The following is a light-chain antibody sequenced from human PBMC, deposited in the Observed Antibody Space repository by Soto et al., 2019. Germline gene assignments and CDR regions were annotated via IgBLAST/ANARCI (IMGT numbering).Light chain of an antibody. CDR2: EIS. V-gene: IGKV3-20*01. J-gene: IGKJ5*01. CDR1: QSIARTY. CDR3: QQYGYSRIT. Sequence: EVGLTQSPGTLSLSPGERATLSCRASQSIARTYLARYQQKPGQAPRLLIYEISTRATGIPDRFSASGSGTDFTLTISGLETEDFAVYYCQQYGYSRITFGQGTRLEIK.